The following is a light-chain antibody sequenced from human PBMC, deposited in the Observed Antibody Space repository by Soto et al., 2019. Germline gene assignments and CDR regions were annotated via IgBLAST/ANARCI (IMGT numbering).Light chain of an antibody. CDR1: QSVSSSY. CDR2: GAS. V-gene: IGKV3-20*01. J-gene: IGKJ5*01. CDR3: QQYGSSQIT. Sequence: EIVLTQSPGTLSLSPGERATLSCRASQSVSSSYLAWYQQKPGQAPRLLIYGASSRATGIPDRFSGSGSGTDFTLTSSRLEPEDFAVYYCQQYGSSQITVGQGTRLEIK.